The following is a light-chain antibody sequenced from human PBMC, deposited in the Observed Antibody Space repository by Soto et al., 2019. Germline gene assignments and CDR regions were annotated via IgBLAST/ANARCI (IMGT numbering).Light chain of an antibody. V-gene: IGKV1-5*03. CDR3: QQYNDYSMYT. CDR2: KAS. CDR1: QSISSL. J-gene: IGKJ2*01. Sequence: DIQMTQSPSILSASVGDRVTITCRASQSISSLLAWYQQKPGKAPKLLIYKASSLQSGVPSRFSGSGSGTEFTLTISSLQPDDFATYYCQQYNDYSMYTFGQGTKLEIK.